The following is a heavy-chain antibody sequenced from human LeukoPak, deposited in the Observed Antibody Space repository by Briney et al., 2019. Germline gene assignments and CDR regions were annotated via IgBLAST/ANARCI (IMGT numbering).Heavy chain of an antibody. CDR2: FDPEDGET. D-gene: IGHD3-22*01. Sequence: ASVKVSCKVSGYTLTELPMHWVRQAPGKGLEWMGGFDPEDGETIYAQKFQGRVTMTEDTSTDTAYMELSSLRSEDTAVYYCATEGGYDSSGYYQPWFDPWGQGTLVTVSS. CDR3: ATEGGYDSSGYYQPWFDP. V-gene: IGHV1-24*01. CDR1: GYTLTELP. J-gene: IGHJ5*02.